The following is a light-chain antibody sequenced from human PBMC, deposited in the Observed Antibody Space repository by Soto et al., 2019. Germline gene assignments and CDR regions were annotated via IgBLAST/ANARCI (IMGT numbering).Light chain of an antibody. CDR2: GAS. CDR3: QQTYTTPEIT. V-gene: IGKV1-39*01. Sequence: DIQMTQSPSTLPASVGDRVTITCRASQSISNYLNWYQQKPGKAPNLLMYGASYLKSGVPTRFSGSGSGTDFTLTISSLQPEDFAIYYCQQTYTTPEITFGQGTRLEI. CDR1: QSISNY. J-gene: IGKJ5*01.